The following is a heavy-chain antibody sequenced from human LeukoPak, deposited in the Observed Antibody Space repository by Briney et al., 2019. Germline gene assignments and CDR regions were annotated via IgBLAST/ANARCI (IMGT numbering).Heavy chain of an antibody. CDR1: GGSISNYY. J-gene: IGHJ6*02. V-gene: IGHV4-59*01. Sequence: KPSETLSLTCTVFGGSISNYYWSWIRQPPGKGLEWIGYIYYSGTTKYNPSLQSRVTISVDTSKNQLSLKLSSVTAADTAVYYCARDRKDSYNYYGMDVWGQGTTVTVSS. CDR3: ARDRKDSYNYYGMDV. CDR2: IYYSGTT.